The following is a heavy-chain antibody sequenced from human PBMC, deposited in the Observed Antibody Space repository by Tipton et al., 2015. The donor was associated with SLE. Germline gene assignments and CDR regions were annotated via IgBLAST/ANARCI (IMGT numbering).Heavy chain of an antibody. V-gene: IGHV3-23*01. J-gene: IGHJ4*02. D-gene: IGHD2-21*01. Sequence: SLRLSCAASGFTFGSYTMSWVRQAPGRGLEWVSAISGSGGSTYYADSVKGRFTISRDNSKNTLYLQMNSLRAEETAVYYCAKDRYCGGGTCFASYFDLWGQGTPVTVSS. CDR2: ISGSGGST. CDR1: GFTFGSYT. CDR3: AKDRYCGGGTCFASYFDL.